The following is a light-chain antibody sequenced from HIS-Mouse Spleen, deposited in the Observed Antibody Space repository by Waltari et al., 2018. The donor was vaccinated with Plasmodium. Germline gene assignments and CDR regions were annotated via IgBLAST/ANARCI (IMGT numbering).Light chain of an antibody. CDR2: DVS. CDR1: SSDVGCYPY. Sequence: QSALPQPRPVSGSPGQSVTLSCTGTSSDVGCYPYASWYQQHPGKAPKLMIYDVSKRPSGVPDRFSGSKSGNTASLTISGLQAEDEADYYCCSYAGSYTWVFGGGTKLTVL. J-gene: IGLJ3*02. CDR3: CSYAGSYTWV. V-gene: IGLV2-11*01.